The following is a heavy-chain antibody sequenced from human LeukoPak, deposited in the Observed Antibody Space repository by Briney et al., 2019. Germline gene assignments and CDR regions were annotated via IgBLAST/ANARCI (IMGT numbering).Heavy chain of an antibody. Sequence: PSETLSLTCAVSGGSISSSWWSWVRQPPGKGLEWIGEIFHSGSTNYNPSLKSRVTISVDKSKNHFSLELTSVTAADTAVYYCARYYYDSSGVFDYWGQGTLVTVSS. CDR1: GGSISSSW. V-gene: IGHV4-4*02. D-gene: IGHD3-22*01. J-gene: IGHJ4*02. CDR2: IFHSGST. CDR3: ARYYYDSSGVFDY.